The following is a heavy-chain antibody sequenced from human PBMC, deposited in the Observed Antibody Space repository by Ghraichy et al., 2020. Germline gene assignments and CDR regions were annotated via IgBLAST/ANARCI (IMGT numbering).Heavy chain of an antibody. D-gene: IGHD3-3*01. CDR2: MNPNSGNT. CDR3: ARGRRTIFWSGYWSPSYYYYGMDV. V-gene: IGHV1-8*01. Sequence: ASVKVSCKASGYTFTSYDINWVRQSTGQGLEWMGWMNPNSGNTGYAQKFQGRVTMTRNTSISTAYMELSSLRSEDTAVYYCARGRRTIFWSGYWSPSYYYYGMDVWGQGTTVTGS. J-gene: IGHJ6*02. CDR1: GYTFTSYD.